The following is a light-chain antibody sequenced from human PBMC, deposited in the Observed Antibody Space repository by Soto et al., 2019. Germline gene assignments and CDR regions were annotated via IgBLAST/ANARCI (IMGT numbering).Light chain of an antibody. CDR1: QSVSSN. CDR3: QQFTHSPWT. J-gene: IGKJ1*01. CDR2: GAS. Sequence: EIVMTQSPATLSVSPGERATLSCRASQSVSSNLAWYQQKPGQAPRFLIYGASNRATGIPDRFSGSGSGTDFTLTISRLEPEDFAVYYCQQFTHSPWTFGQGTKVDIK. V-gene: IGKV3D-15*02.